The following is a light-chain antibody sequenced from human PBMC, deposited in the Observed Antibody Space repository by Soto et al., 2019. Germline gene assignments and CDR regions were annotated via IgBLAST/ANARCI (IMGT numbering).Light chain of an antibody. CDR3: QQRSDWPLT. Sequence: EIVLTQSPATLSLSPGERATLSCRASQSVSSYLAWYQQKPGQAPRLLVYDASTRATGIPARFSGSGSGTVFTLSMSSLEPEDVAVYFCQQRSDWPLTFGGGTKVEIK. CDR1: QSVSSY. J-gene: IGKJ4*01. V-gene: IGKV3-11*01. CDR2: DAS.